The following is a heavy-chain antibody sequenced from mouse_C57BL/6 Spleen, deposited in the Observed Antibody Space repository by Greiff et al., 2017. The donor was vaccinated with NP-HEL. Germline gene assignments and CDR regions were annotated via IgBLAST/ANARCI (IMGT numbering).Heavy chain of an antibody. J-gene: IGHJ2*01. D-gene: IGHD3-2*02. CDR3: ARAGAAQATGYFDY. CDR1: GYTFTSYC. Sequence: QVQLQQPGAELVRPGSSVQLSCKASGYTFTSYCMHWVKQRPIQGLEWIGNIDPSDRETHYTQKFQDKATLTVDTSSSTASLQHSSLTSEDSAVYYYARAGAAQATGYFDYWGQGTTLTVSS. CDR2: IDPSDRET. V-gene: IGHV1-52*01.